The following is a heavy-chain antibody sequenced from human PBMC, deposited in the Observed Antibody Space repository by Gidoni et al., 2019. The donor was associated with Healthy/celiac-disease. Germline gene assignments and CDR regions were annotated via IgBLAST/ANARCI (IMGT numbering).Heavy chain of an antibody. V-gene: IGHV4-39*01. D-gene: IGHD2-2*01. CDR1: GGSISSSSYY. CDR2: IYYSGST. CDR3: ARQGDIVVVPAANPQTLEEYNWFDP. J-gene: IGHJ5*02. Sequence: QLQLQESGPGLVKPSETLSLTCTVSGGSISSSSYYWGWIRQPPGKGLEWIGSIYYSGSTYYNPSLKSRVTISVDTSKNQFSLKLSSVTAADTAVYYCARQGDIVVVPAANPQTLEEYNWFDPWGQGTLVTVSS.